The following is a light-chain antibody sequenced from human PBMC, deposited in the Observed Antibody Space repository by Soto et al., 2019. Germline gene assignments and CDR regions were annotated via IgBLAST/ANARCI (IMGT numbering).Light chain of an antibody. V-gene: IGKV1-39*01. CDR2: AAS. CDR3: QQIYVTTLT. J-gene: IGKJ4*01. Sequence: DVQMTQSPSSPSASIGDRVTITCRASPNVGKYLKWYQQKPGKASNVLIHAASTLRSGVPVRVSGSRSGTEFTLTIISLQPEDSGTYYCQQIYVTTLTFGGWTRLEV. CDR1: PNVGKY.